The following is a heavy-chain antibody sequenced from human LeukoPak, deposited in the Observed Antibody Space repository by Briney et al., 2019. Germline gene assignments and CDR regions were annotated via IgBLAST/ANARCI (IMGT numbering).Heavy chain of an antibody. J-gene: IGHJ3*02. V-gene: IGHV3-21*01. CDR1: GFTFSSYS. CDR2: ISSSSSYI. CDR3: ARDQKFDAFDI. Sequence: PGGSLRLSCAASGFTFSSYSMHWVRQAPGKGLEWVSSISSSSSYIYYADSVKGRFTMSRDNAKNSLYLQMNSLRAEDTAVYYCARDQKFDAFDIWGQGTMVTVSS.